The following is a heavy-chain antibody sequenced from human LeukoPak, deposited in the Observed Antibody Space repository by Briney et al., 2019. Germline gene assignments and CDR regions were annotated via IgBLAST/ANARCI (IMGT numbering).Heavy chain of an antibody. Sequence: GASVKVSCKASGYTFTAHYIHWVRQAPGQGLEWMGWIDPNSGGTNYAQKFLGSVTMTGDTSINTAFMELSRLRSDDTAICYCARGRGTTMVRGVITNYFDLWGRGSLVTVSS. J-gene: IGHJ2*01. CDR2: IDPNSGGT. D-gene: IGHD3-10*01. V-gene: IGHV1-2*02. CDR1: GYTFTAHY. CDR3: ARGRGTTMVRGVITNYFDL.